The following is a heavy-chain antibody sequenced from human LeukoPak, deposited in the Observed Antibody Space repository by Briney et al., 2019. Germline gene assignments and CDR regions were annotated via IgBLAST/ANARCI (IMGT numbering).Heavy chain of an antibody. CDR2: IYYSGST. CDR3: AGYSSGYPNKYNWFDP. Sequence: SETLSLTCTVSGGSISSSSYYWGWIRQPPGKGLEWIGSIYYSGSTYYNPSLKSRVTISVDTSKNQFSLKLSSVTAADTAVYYCAGYSSGYPNKYNWFDPWGQGTLVTVSS. V-gene: IGHV4-39*01. J-gene: IGHJ5*02. D-gene: IGHD3-22*01. CDR1: GGSISSSSYY.